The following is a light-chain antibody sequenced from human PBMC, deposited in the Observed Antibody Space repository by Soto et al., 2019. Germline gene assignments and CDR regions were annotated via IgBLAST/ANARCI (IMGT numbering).Light chain of an antibody. V-gene: IGLV1-40*01. CDR2: GDS. Sequence: QSALTQPPSVSGAPGQRVTISCTGSSSNIGAGRDVHWYQQLPGTAPKLLIYGDSNRPSGVPDRFSGSKSGASASLAITGLQAEDEAEYHCQSYDSDMGSPRDVFGTGTKLTVL. CDR3: QSYDSDMGSPRDV. CDR1: SSNIGAGRD. J-gene: IGLJ1*01.